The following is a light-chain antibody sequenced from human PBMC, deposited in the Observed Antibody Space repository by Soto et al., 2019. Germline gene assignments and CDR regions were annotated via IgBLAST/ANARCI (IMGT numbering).Light chain of an antibody. CDR3: QQRSNSPVT. Sequence: EIVLTQSPATLSLSPGERATLSCRASQSVSRYLAWYQQRPGQAPRLLIYDASNRATGIPARFSGSGSGTDFTLTISNLEPEDFAVYYCQQRSNSPVTFGQGTKVEIK. CDR2: DAS. V-gene: IGKV3-11*01. CDR1: QSVSRY. J-gene: IGKJ1*01.